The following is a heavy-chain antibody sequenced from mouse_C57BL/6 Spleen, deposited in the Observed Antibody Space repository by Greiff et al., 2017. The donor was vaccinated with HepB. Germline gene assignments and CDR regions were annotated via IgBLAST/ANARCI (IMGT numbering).Heavy chain of an antibody. V-gene: IGHV1-52*01. CDR3: ASSAARATGDC. J-gene: IGHJ4*01. D-gene: IGHD3-1*01. CDR1: GYTFTSYW. CDR2: IYPSDSET. Sequence: QVQLQQPGAELVRPGSSVKLSCKASGYTFTSYWMHWVKQRPIQGLEWIGNIYPSDSETHYNQKFKDKATLTVDKSSSTACMQLSSLTSEDSAVYYWASSAARATGDCWGQGTSVTVSS.